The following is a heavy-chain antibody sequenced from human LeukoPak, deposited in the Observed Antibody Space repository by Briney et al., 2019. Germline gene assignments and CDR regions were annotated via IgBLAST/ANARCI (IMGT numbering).Heavy chain of an antibody. D-gene: IGHD3-22*01. CDR3: AKDLQAHYYDSSGYGSFGS. CDR1: GFTFSTFA. V-gene: IGHV3-23*01. J-gene: IGHJ5*02. Sequence: GGSRRLSCAASGFTFSTFAMNWIRQAPGKGLEWVSGMSASGSRTYYADSVKGRFTISRDNSKNTLSLQMNSLRAEDTAIYYCAKDLQAHYYDSSGYGSFGSWGQGTLVTVSS. CDR2: MSASGSRT.